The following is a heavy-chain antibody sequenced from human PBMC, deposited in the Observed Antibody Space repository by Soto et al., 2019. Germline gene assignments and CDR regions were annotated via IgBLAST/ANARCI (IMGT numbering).Heavy chain of an antibody. CDR2: VYYSGST. V-gene: IGHV4-59*01. J-gene: IGHJ3*02. D-gene: IGHD3-22*01. CDR1: GASISSSY. Sequence: SETLSLTCTVSGASISSSYWSWIRQSPGKGLERIGYVYYSGSTKYNPSLKSRVTISVDTSKNQFSLKLSSVTAADTAVYYCVRGYYDSNGQSNTFDTWGQGTMVTVSS. CDR3: VRGYYDSNGQSNTFDT.